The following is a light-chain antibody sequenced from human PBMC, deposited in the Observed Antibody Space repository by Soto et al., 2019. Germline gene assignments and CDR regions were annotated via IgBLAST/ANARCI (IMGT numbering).Light chain of an antibody. V-gene: IGKV3-11*01. CDR3: QQRRNWTLN. CDR1: QSVSSY. J-gene: IGKJ4*01. Sequence: EIVLTQSPATLSLSPGERATLSCRASQSVSSYLAWYQQKPGQAPRLLIYDASSRPTGIPARFSGSGSGTDFTLHISSLAPEDFAVYYCQQRRNWTLNCGGGTKVEIK. CDR2: DAS.